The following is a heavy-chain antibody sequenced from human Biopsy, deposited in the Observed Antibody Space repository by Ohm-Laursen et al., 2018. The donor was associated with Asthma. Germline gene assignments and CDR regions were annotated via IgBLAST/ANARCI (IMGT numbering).Heavy chain of an antibody. CDR2: ISYDGSNK. D-gene: IGHD4-17*01. CDR1: GFTFSSYG. Sequence: SLRLSCTASGFTFSSYGMHWVRQAPGKGLEWVAVISYDGSNKYYADSVKGRFTISRDNSKNTLYLQMNSLRAEDTAVYYCATFPYGDYLPLDYRGQGTLVTVSS. J-gene: IGHJ4*02. CDR3: ATFPYGDYLPLDY. V-gene: IGHV3-30*03.